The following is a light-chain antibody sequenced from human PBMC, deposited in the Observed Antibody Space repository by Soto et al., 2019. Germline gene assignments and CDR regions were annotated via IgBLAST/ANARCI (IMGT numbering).Light chain of an antibody. CDR3: QHYKFFPWT. V-gene: IGKV1-5*03. Sequence: DIQMTQSPSTLSASVGDRVTITCRASQSIDTWLAWYQQKPGEVPKVLIYKVSNLQRGVPSRFSGSGSGTEFTLTISGLQPDDFATHYCQHYKFFPWTFGQGIKVDIK. CDR1: QSIDTW. CDR2: KVS. J-gene: IGKJ1*01.